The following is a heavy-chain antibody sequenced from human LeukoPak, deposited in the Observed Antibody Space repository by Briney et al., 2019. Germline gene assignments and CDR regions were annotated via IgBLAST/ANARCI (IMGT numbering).Heavy chain of an antibody. V-gene: IGHV4-4*07. Sequence: SETLSLTCTVSGGSISSYYWSWIRQPAGKGLEWIGSIYYSGSTYYNPSLKSRVTISVDTSKNQFSLKLSSVTAADTAVYYCARVQITMVRGVIWGQGTLVTVSS. J-gene: IGHJ4*02. CDR2: IYYSGST. CDR1: GGSISSYY. CDR3: ARVQITMVRGVI. D-gene: IGHD3-10*01.